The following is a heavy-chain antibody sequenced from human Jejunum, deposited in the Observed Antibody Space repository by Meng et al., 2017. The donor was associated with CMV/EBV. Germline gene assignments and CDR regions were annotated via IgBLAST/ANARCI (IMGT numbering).Heavy chain of an antibody. V-gene: IGHV3-30*02. CDR2: IRNDGSEI. CDR1: GIRFDNTS. Sequence: VAREELWGVVVQRGGSLRLSYVTAGIRFDNTSMHWVRQAPGKGLEWVVFIRNDGSEIYYVDSVKGRFTISRDNSKNTVYLQMDSLRVEDTGIYYCVKDKGRTALDYWGQGSLVTVSS. CDR3: VKDKGRTALDY. D-gene: IGHD3-10*01. J-gene: IGHJ4*02.